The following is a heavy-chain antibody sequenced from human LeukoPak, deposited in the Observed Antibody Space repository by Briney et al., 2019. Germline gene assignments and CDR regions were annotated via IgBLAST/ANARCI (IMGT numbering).Heavy chain of an antibody. CDR2: INHSGST. Sequence: SETLSLTCTVSGGSITSGSYYWSWIRQPPGKGLEWIGEINHSGSTNYNPSLKSRVTISVDTSKNQFSLKLSSVTAADTAVYYCARLRYSSSVWGQGTLVTVSS. CDR3: ARLRYSSSV. CDR1: GGSITSGSYY. D-gene: IGHD6-6*01. J-gene: IGHJ4*02. V-gene: IGHV4-39*07.